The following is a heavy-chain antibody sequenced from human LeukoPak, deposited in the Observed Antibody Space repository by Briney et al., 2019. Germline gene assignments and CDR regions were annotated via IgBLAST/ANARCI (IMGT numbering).Heavy chain of an antibody. CDR3: AKEEPITIFGVVINSPFDY. Sequence: GGSLRLSCAASGFTFSSYSMNWVRQAPGKGLEWVSAISGSGGSTYYADSVKGRFTISRDNSKNTLYLQMNSLRAEDTAVYYCAKEEPITIFGVVINSPFDYWGQGTLVTVSS. CDR2: ISGSGGST. J-gene: IGHJ4*02. V-gene: IGHV3-23*01. CDR1: GFTFSSYS. D-gene: IGHD3-3*01.